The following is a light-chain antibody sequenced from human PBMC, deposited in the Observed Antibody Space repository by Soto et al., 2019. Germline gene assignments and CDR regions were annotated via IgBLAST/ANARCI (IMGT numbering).Light chain of an antibody. CDR3: HHRSSWPLT. CDR1: QSVSSY. J-gene: IGKJ4*01. Sequence: EIVLTQSPATLSLSPGERATLSCRASQSVSSYLAWYQQKPGQAPRLLIYDASNRATGIPARFSGSGSGTDFTLTISSLEPEDFAVYFCHHRSSWPLTFGGGTKVDIK. CDR2: DAS. V-gene: IGKV3-11*01.